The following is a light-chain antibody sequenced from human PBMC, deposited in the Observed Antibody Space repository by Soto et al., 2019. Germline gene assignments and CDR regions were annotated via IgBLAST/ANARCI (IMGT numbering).Light chain of an antibody. Sequence: EIVLTQSPGTLSLSPGERATLSCRASQSVSSSSYLAWYQQKPGQAPRLLIYGASSRATGIPDRFSGSGSGTDFTLTISRLEPEDFAVYYCQQYNNWWTFGQGTKVEIK. J-gene: IGKJ1*01. CDR3: QQYNNWWT. V-gene: IGKV3-20*01. CDR2: GAS. CDR1: QSVSSSSY.